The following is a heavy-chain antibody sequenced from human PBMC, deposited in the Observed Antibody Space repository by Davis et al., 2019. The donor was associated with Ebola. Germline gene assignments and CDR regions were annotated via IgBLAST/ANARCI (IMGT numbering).Heavy chain of an antibody. CDR1: GLTFSNSW. V-gene: IGHV3-74*01. Sequence: HTGRSLTLSCAASGLTFSNSWLSWVRQGPGEGLVWVSHINRDGTTTNYADSVEGRFTISRDNAKNSLYLQMNSLRAEDTAVYYCAREASPCYFDYWGQGTLVTVSS. CDR2: INRDGTTT. J-gene: IGHJ4*02. CDR3: AREASPCYFDY.